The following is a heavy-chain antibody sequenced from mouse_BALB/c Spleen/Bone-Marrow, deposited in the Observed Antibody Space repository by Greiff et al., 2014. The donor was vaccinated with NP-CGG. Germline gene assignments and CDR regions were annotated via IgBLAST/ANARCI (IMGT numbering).Heavy chain of an antibody. Sequence: REERKKRKGKGKKGRGENKPGSGGANYNEKFKGKATLTADKSSSTAYMQISSLTSDDSAVYFCAREWTARTPSYWGQGTALTVSA. D-gene: IGHD3-2*01. V-gene: IGHV1S52*01. J-gene: IGHJ2*01. CDR3: AREWTARTPSY. CDR2: NKPGSGGA.